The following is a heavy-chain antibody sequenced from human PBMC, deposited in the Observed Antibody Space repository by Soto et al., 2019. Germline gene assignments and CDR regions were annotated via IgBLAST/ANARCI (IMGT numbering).Heavy chain of an antibody. CDR3: ARASPVVTDV. Sequence: LLPLSLTRSVAGGSSSGYYWSWIRQHPGKGLEWIGYIYYSGSTYYNPSLKSRVTISVDTSKNQFSLKLSSVTAADTAVYYCARASPVVTDVYGQRITDTVSS. CDR1: GGSSSGYY. D-gene: IGHD5-18*01. CDR2: IYYSGST. V-gene: IGHV4-30-4*01. J-gene: IGHJ6*02.